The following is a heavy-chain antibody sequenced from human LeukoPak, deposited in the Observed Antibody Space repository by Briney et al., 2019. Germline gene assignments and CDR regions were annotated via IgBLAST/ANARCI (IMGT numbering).Heavy chain of an antibody. CDR1: GFTFSSYS. V-gene: IGHV3-21*01. CDR3: ARLYSSGWRYFDY. CDR2: ISSSSSYI. Sequence: GGSLRLSCAASGFTFSSYSMNWVRQAPGKGLEWVSSISSSSSYIYYADSVKGRFTISRDNAKNSLYLQMNSLSAEDTAVYYCARLYSSGWRYFDYWGQGTLVTVSS. J-gene: IGHJ4*02. D-gene: IGHD6-19*01.